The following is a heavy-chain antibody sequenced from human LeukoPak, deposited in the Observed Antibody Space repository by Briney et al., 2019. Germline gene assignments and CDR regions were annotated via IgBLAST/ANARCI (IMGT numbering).Heavy chain of an antibody. J-gene: IGHJ3*02. V-gene: IGHV1-46*01. D-gene: IGHD3-3*01. Sequence: ASVKVSCKASGYTFTSYYMHWVRQAPGQGLEWMGIINPSGGSTSYAQEFQGRVTMTRDTSTSTVYMELSSLRSEDTAVYYCARLWSGLKAFDIWGQGTMVTVSS. CDR2: INPSGGST. CDR3: ARLWSGLKAFDI. CDR1: GYTFTSYY.